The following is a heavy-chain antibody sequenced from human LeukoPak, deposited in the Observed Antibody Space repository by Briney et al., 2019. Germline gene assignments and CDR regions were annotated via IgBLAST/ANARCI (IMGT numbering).Heavy chain of an antibody. D-gene: IGHD6-19*01. CDR3: ARAKYSSGWYGY. V-gene: IGHV4-4*07. Sequence: ETLSLTCTVSGGSISSYYWSWIRQPAGKGLEWIGRIYTSESTNYNPSLKSRVTISVDKSKNHFSLRLSSVTAADTAVYYCARAKYSSGWYGYWGQGTLVTVSS. CDR2: IYTSEST. J-gene: IGHJ4*02. CDR1: GGSISSYY.